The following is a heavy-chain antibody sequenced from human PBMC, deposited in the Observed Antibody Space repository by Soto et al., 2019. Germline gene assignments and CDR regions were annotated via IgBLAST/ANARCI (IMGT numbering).Heavy chain of an antibody. CDR2: IYYSGST. D-gene: IGHD2-15*01. V-gene: IGHV4-31*03. CDR3: ARELSQDIGFDY. J-gene: IGHJ4*02. CDR1: GGSISSGGYY. Sequence: PSETLSLTCTVSGGSISSGGYYWSWIRQHPGKGLEWIGYIYYSGSTYYNPSLKSRVTISVDTSKNQFSLKLSSVTAADTAVYYCARELSQDIGFDYWGQGTLVTVSS.